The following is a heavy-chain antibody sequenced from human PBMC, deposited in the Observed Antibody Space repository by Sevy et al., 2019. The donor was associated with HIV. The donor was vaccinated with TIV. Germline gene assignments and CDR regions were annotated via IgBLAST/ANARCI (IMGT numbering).Heavy chain of an antibody. CDR3: ARGGILYFGAIDN. CDR1: GFNFASYW. Sequence: GGSLRLSCAASGFNFASYWMHWVRQSPGKGLVWVSRINSDGTTTNYADSVRGRFTMSRDNAKSTLFLQINSLRPEDTAVYYCARGGILYFGAIDNWGQGTLVTVSS. D-gene: IGHD3-10*01. CDR2: INSDGTTT. J-gene: IGHJ4*02. V-gene: IGHV3-74*01.